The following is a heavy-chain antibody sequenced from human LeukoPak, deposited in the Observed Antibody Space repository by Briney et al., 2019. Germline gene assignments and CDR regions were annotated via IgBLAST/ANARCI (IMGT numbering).Heavy chain of an antibody. V-gene: IGHV4-39*01. Sequence: KPSETLSLTCTVSGTSISSRNYYWGWIRQPPGKGLEWIGSIFDSGTTYYNPSLKSRVTIPVDTSKNQFSLKLRSVTAADTAVYYCAGRTIAVSKDAFDYWGQGNLVTVSS. J-gene: IGHJ4*02. CDR3: AGRTIAVSKDAFDY. CDR2: IFDSGTT. D-gene: IGHD6-19*01. CDR1: GTSISSRNYY.